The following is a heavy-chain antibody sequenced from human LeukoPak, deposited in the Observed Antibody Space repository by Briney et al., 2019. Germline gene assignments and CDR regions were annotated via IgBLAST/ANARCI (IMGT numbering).Heavy chain of an antibody. J-gene: IGHJ4*02. CDR2: INTDGTVT. V-gene: IGHV3-74*01. D-gene: IGHD6-19*01. CDR3: ATKQWLAPPPDS. CDR1: GFTFSKYW. Sequence: GGSLRLSCAASGFTFSKYWMLWVRQAPGKGLESVSRINTDGTVTTYADSVKGRFTVSRDNADNTMFLQMNSVRDEDTAVYYCATKQWLAPPPDSWGQGTSVTVSS.